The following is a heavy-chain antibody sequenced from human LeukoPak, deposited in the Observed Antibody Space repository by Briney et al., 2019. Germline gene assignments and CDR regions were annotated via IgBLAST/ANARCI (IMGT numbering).Heavy chain of an antibody. J-gene: IGHJ5*02. CDR3: AHLRYCSSTSCYSALRPPANWFDP. D-gene: IGHD2-2*01. CDR1: GFSLSTSGVG. CDR2: IYWNDDK. V-gene: IGHV2-5*01. Sequence: SGPTLVNPTQTLTLTCTFSGFSLSTSGVGVGWIRQPPGKALEWLALIYWNDDKRYSPSLKSRLTITKDTSKNQVVLTMTNMDPVDTATYYCAHLRYCSSTSCYSALRPPANWFDPWGQGTLVTVSS.